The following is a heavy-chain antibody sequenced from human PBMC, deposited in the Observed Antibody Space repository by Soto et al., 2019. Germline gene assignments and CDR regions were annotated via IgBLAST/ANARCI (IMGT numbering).Heavy chain of an antibody. CDR3: TSLYSSGPPTDAFDI. Sequence: GGSLRLSCTASGFTFGDYAMSWFRQAPGKGLEWVGFIRSKAYGGTTEYAASVKGRFTISRDDSKSIAYLQMNSLKTEDTAVYYCTSLYSSGPPTDAFDIWGQGTMVTVSS. V-gene: IGHV3-49*03. J-gene: IGHJ3*02. D-gene: IGHD6-19*01. CDR2: IRSKAYGGTT. CDR1: GFTFGDYA.